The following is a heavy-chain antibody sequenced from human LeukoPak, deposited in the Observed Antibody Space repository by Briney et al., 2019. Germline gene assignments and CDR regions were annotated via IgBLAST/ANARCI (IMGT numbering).Heavy chain of an antibody. CDR2: INPNSGGT. Sequence: ASVKVSCKASGYTFSGYYMHWVRQAPGQGLEWMGWINPNSGGTKYVQKFQGRVTMTRDTSISTAYMELSRLRSDDTAVYYCASGSLASYFDHLGQGTLVTVSS. CDR3: ASGSLASYFDH. D-gene: IGHD3-16*01. V-gene: IGHV1-2*02. J-gene: IGHJ4*02. CDR1: GYTFSGYY.